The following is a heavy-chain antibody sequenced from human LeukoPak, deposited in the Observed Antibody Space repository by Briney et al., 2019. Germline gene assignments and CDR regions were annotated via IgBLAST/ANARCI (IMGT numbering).Heavy chain of an antibody. CDR3: ADYRKPQGLDY. J-gene: IGHJ4*02. D-gene: IGHD1-14*01. CDR2: ISADGDDT. Sequence: GGSLRLSCAVSGFSFGTYAASWVRQAPGKGLEWVSAISADGDDTYYADSVKGRFTIPRDNSKNTLYLQMDSLRAEDTAVYYCADYRKPQGLDYWGQGALVTVSS. CDR1: GFSFGTYA. V-gene: IGHV3-23*01.